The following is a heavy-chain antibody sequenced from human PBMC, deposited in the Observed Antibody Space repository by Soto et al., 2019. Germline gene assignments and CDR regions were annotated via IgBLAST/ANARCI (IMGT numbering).Heavy chain of an antibody. CDR3: ARDSGDYYDSSGPLFY. CDR2: IIPIYGTA. Sequence: SVKVSCKASGVTFSSYAISWVRQAPGQGLEWMGGIIPIYGTAHYAQKFQGRVTITADKSTSTAYMELSCLRSEDTAVYYGARDSGDYYDSSGPLFYWCQGTLATVPS. V-gene: IGHV1-69*06. D-gene: IGHD3-22*01. J-gene: IGHJ4*02. CDR1: GVTFSSYA.